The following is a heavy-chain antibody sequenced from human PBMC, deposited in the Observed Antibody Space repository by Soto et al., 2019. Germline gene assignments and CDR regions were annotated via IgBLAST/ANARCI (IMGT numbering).Heavy chain of an antibody. CDR1: GLTFSSYS. V-gene: IGHV3-48*01. Sequence: GGSLRLSCAASGLTFSSYSMNWVRQAPGKGLEWVSYISSSSSTIYYADSVKGRFTISRDNAKNSLYLQMNSLRAEDTAVYYCARETDYYYYYMDVWGKGTTVTVSS. CDR3: ARETDYYYYYMDV. J-gene: IGHJ6*03. CDR2: ISSSSSTI.